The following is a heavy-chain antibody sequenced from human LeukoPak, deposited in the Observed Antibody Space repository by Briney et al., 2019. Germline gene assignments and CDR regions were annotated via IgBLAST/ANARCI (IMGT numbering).Heavy chain of an antibody. V-gene: IGHV5-51*01. D-gene: IGHD1-26*01. Sequence: GESLKISCKGSGYSFTRYWIAWVRQMPGKGLEWMGIIYPGDSDTRYSPSFQGQVTISADKSISTAYLQWSSLKASDTAMYYCARFDSLVGATHFDYWGQGTLVTVSS. CDR1: GYSFTRYW. CDR3: ARFDSLVGATHFDY. CDR2: IYPGDSDT. J-gene: IGHJ4*02.